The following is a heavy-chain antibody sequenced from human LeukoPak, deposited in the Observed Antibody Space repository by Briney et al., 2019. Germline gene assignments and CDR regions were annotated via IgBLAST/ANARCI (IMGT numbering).Heavy chain of an antibody. CDR3: AKDIAAVAGTFFDY. D-gene: IGHD6-19*01. V-gene: IGHV3-9*01. Sequence: GRSLRLSCAASGFTFGDYAMHWVRQAPGKGLEWVSGISWNSGSIGYADSVKGRFTISRDNAKNSLYLQMNSLRAEDTALYYCAKDIAAVAGTFFDYWGQGTLVTVSS. J-gene: IGHJ4*02. CDR2: ISWNSGSI. CDR1: GFTFGDYA.